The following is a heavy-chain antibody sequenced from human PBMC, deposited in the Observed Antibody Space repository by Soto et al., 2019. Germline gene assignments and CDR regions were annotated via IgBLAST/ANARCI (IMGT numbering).Heavy chain of an antibody. D-gene: IGHD2-15*01. CDR2: MHTRSVGS. CDR3: ARGVVAVVTPGDRLDL. J-gene: IGHJ1*01. V-gene: IGHV1-2*02. CDR1: GLALGAPY. Sequence: QVQLVQSGAEMKKPGASVKVSCKDSGLALGAPYIHWMRQAPGQGPEWMVWMHTRSVGSNYAHKFQFRVTMTSDTSISTAYMELRGLKFDDTAVYYCARGVVAVVTPGDRLDLWGQGTLVTFS.